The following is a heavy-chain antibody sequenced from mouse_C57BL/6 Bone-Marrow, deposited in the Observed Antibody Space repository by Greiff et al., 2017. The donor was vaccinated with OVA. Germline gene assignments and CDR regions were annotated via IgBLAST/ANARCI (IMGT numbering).Heavy chain of an antibody. Sequence: QVQLQQSGAELVMPGASVKLSCKASGYTFTSYWMHWVKQRPGQGLEWIGEIDPSDSYTNYNQKFKGKSTLTVDKSCSTAYMQLSSLTSEDSAVYYCARDDPYYARDYWGQGTSVTVSS. CDR2: IDPSDSYT. V-gene: IGHV1-69*01. CDR3: ARDDPYYARDY. J-gene: IGHJ4*01. CDR1: GYTFTSYW.